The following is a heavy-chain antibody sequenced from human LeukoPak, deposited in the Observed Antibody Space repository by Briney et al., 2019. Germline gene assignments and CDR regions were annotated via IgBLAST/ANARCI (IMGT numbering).Heavy chain of an antibody. Sequence: PGGSLRLSCEASGFTFRDHGMSWVRQAPGRGLEWVSGINFKGDGRGYADSVKGRFTISRDNAKNSLYLQMNSLRAEDTAVYYCARARHYARDYWGQGTLVTVSS. D-gene: IGHD4-17*01. V-gene: IGHV3-20*04. CDR1: GFTFRDHG. CDR3: ARARHYARDY. CDR2: INFKGDGR. J-gene: IGHJ4*02.